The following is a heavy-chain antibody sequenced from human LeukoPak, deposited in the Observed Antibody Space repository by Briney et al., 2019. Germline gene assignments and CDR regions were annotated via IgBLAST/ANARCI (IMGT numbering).Heavy chain of an antibody. CDR2: MNPNSGNT. V-gene: IGHV1-8*01. D-gene: IGHD3-10*01. CDR3: ARDNFLWFGEYQGDY. CDR1: GYTFTSYD. J-gene: IGHJ4*02. Sequence: ASVKVSCKASGYTFTSYDINWVRQATGQGLEWMGWMNPNSGNTGYAQKFQGRVTMTRDTSTSTVYMELSSLRSEDTAVYYCARDNFLWFGEYQGDYWGQGTLVTVSS.